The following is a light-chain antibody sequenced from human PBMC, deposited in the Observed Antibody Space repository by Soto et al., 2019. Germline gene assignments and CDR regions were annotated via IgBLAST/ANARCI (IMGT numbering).Light chain of an antibody. J-gene: IGKJ1*01. Sequence: EIVLTQSPGTLSLSPGDRATLSCRASQTVTSSSLAWYQQKPGQAPRLLIYGASSRATDIPDRFSGSGSRTEFTLTITGLEPEDIGVYFCHQYGSPLWTFGQGTKVDIK. CDR1: QTVTSSS. V-gene: IGKV3-20*01. CDR2: GAS. CDR3: HQYGSPLWT.